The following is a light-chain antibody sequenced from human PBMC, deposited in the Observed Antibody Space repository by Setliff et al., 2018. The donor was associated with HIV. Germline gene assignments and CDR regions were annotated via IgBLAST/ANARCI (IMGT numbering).Light chain of an antibody. Sequence: QSALTQPASVSGSPGQSITISCTGTSSDVGLYNYVSWYQQHPGKVPKVMIYDVTNRPSGVSNRFSGSKSGNTASLTIPGLQAEDEADYYCTSYTTSRTVVFGGGTKVTVL. V-gene: IGLV2-14*01. CDR2: DVT. CDR1: SSDVGLYNY. CDR3: TSYTTSRTVV. J-gene: IGLJ2*01.